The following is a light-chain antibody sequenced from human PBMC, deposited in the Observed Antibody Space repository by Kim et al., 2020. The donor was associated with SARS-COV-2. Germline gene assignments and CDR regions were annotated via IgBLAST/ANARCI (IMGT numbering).Light chain of an antibody. Sequence: QSALTQPRSVSGSPGQSVTVSCTGTSSDVGGYNYISWYQQHPGKAPKLVIHDVTERPSGVPDRFSGSKSGNTASLTISGLLAEDEADYFCCSYAGAYTWLFGGGTQLTVL. V-gene: IGLV2-11*01. CDR3: CSYAGAYTWL. CDR1: SSDVGGYNY. J-gene: IGLJ3*02. CDR2: DVT.